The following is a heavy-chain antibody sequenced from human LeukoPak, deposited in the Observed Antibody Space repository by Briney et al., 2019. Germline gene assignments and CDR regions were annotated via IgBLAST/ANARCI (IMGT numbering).Heavy chain of an antibody. Sequence: ASVKVSCKASGYTFTSYDINWVRQATGPGLEWMGWMNPNSGNTGYAQKFQGRVTMTRNTSISTAYMELSSLRSEDTAVYYCAKVNSASYGLGSYYDWFDPWGQGTLVTVSS. CDR2: MNPNSGNT. CDR3: AKVNSASYGLGSYYDWFDP. CDR1: GYTFTSYD. J-gene: IGHJ5*02. V-gene: IGHV1-8*02. D-gene: IGHD3-10*01.